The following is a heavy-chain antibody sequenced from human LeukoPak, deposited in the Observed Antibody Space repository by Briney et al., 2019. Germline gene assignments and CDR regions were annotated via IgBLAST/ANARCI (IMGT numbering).Heavy chain of an antibody. Sequence: GGSLRLSCAASGFTVSSNYMSWVRQAPGKGLEWVSVIYSGGSTYYADSVKGRFTISRDNSKNTLYLQMNSLRAEDTAVYYCARFWYSGSHGAFDIWGQGTMVIVSS. CDR1: GFTVSSNY. J-gene: IGHJ3*02. D-gene: IGHD1-26*01. CDR3: ARFWYSGSHGAFDI. V-gene: IGHV3-53*01. CDR2: IYSGGST.